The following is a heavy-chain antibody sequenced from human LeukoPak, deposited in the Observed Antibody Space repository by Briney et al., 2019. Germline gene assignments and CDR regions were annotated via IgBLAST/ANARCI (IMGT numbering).Heavy chain of an antibody. V-gene: IGHV4-30-2*01. CDR2: IYHSGST. CDR1: GGSISSGGYS. CDR3: ARGGYCSGGSCYGDRWFDP. Sequence: PSQTLSLTCAVSGGSISSGGYSWSWIRQPPGKGLEWIGYIYHSGSTYYNPSLKSRVTISVDTSKNQFSLKLSSVTAADTAVYYCARGGYCSGGSCYGDRWFDPWGQGTLVTVSS. J-gene: IGHJ5*02. D-gene: IGHD2-15*01.